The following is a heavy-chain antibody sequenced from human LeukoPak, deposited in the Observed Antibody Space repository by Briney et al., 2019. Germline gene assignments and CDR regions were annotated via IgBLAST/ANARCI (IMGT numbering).Heavy chain of an antibody. D-gene: IGHD2-2*01. CDR3: AMGYCSSTSCYEVYYCYGMDV. CDR2: ISSSGSTI. V-gene: IGHV3-48*03. CDR1: GFTFSSYE. J-gene: IGHJ6*04. Sequence: GGSLRLSCAASGFTFSSYEMNWVRQAPGKGLEWVSYISSSGSTIYYADSVKGRFTISRDNAKNSLYLQMNSLRAEDTAVYYCAMGYCSSTSCYEVYYCYGMDVWGKGTTVTVSS.